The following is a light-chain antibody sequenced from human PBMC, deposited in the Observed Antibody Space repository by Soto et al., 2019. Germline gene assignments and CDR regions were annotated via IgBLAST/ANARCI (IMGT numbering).Light chain of an antibody. Sequence: EIVMTQSPATLSVSPGERATLSCRASQSVSSYLAWYQQKPGQAPRLLIYGASTRATGIPARFSGSGSGTDFTLTISRLEPEDFAVYYCQQYGGSPRTFGQGTKVDI. V-gene: IGKV3D-15*01. CDR2: GAS. CDR3: QQYGGSPRT. CDR1: QSVSSY. J-gene: IGKJ1*01.